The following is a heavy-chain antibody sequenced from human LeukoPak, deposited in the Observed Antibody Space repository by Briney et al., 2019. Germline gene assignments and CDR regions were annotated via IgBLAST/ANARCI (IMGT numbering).Heavy chain of an antibody. D-gene: IGHD3-16*02. V-gene: IGHV3-21*01. J-gene: IGHJ4*02. Sequence: GGSLRLSCAASGFTFSSYSMNWVRQAPGKGLEWVSSISSSSYIYYADSVKGRFTISRDNAKNSLYLQMNSLRAEDTAVYYCARDFEYYDYVWGSYRIYYFDYWGQGTLVTVSS. CDR3: ARDFEYYDYVWGSYRIYYFDY. CDR2: ISSSSYI. CDR1: GFTFSSYS.